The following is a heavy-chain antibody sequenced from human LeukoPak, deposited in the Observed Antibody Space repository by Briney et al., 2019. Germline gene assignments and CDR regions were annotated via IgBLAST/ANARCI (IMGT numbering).Heavy chain of an antibody. D-gene: IGHD6-13*01. CDR3: AKDTVVAAGTGAFDI. V-gene: IGHV3-23*01. CDR1: EFTFSSYA. J-gene: IGHJ3*02. Sequence: PGGALRLSCAASEFTFSSYAMSWVRQAPGKGLEWVSAISGSGGSTYYADSVKGRFTISRDNSKNTRYLQMNSLRAEDTAVYYCAKDTVVAAGTGAFDIWGQGTMVTVSS. CDR2: ISGSGGST.